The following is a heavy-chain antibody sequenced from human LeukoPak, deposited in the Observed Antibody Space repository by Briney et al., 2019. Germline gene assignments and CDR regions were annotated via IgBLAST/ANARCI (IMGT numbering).Heavy chain of an antibody. CDR1: GFTFSSYG. CDR3: AKDLYYYDSSGSHYFDY. D-gene: IGHD3-22*01. CDR2: IRYDGSNK. V-gene: IGHV3-30*02. J-gene: IGHJ4*02. Sequence: GGSLRLSCAASGFTFSSYGMRWVRQAPGKGLEWVAFIRYDGSNKYYADSVKGRFTISRDNSKNTLYLQMNSLRAEDTAVYYCAKDLYYYDSSGSHYFDYWGQGTLVTVSS.